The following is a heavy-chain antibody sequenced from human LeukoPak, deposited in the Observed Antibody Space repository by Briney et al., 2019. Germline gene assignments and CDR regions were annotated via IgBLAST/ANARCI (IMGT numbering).Heavy chain of an antibody. CDR1: GLTFSTYS. D-gene: IGHD2-15*01. CDR3: ARATQPGFDP. Sequence: GGSLRLSCGASGLTFSTYSMNWVRQAPGKGLEWVSYISSDSGARYYADSVKGRFTISRDNAKNSLYLQMNSLRAEYTAVYYCARATQPGFDPWGQGTLVTVSS. CDR2: ISSDSGAR. V-gene: IGHV3-48*01. J-gene: IGHJ5*02.